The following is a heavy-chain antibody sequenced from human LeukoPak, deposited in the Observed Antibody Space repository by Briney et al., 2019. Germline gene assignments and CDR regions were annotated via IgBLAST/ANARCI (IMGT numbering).Heavy chain of an antibody. V-gene: IGHV1-18*01. D-gene: IGHD3-3*01. CDR1: GYTFTSYG. Sequence: GASVKVSCKASGYTFTSYGISWVRQAPGQGLEWMGRISAYNGNTNYAQKLQGRVTMTTDTSTSTAYMELRSLRSDDTAVYYRARDLERGLRFKGGYYYYGMDVWGQGTTVTVSS. CDR2: ISAYNGNT. J-gene: IGHJ6*02. CDR3: ARDLERGLRFKGGYYYYGMDV.